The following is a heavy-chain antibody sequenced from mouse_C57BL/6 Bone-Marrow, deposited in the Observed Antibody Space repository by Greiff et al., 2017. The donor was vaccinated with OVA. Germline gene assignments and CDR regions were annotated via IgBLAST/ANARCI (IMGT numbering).Heavy chain of an antibody. CDR1: GFTFSDYY. Sequence: EVQLQESEGGLVQPGSSMKLSCTASGFTFSDYYMAWVRQVPEKGLEWVANINYDGSSTYYLDSLKSRFIISRDNAKNILYLQMSSLKSEDTATYYCARGGYDYAMDYWGQGTSVTVSS. V-gene: IGHV5-16*01. CDR2: INYDGSST. CDR3: ARGGYDYAMDY. J-gene: IGHJ4*01. D-gene: IGHD3-1*01.